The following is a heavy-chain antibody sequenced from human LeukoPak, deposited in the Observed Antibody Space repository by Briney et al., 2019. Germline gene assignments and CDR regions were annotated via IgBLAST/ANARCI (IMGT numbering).Heavy chain of an antibody. CDR2: ISYDGSNK. J-gene: IGHJ4*02. CDR1: GFTFSSYG. CDR3: ARSRAGLDH. V-gene: IGHV3-30*03. Sequence: GGSLRLSCAASGFTFSSYGMHWVRQAPGKGLEWVAVISYDGSNKYYADSVKGRFTIPRDNSKNTLYLQMNSLRAEDTAVYYCARSRAGLDHWGQGTLVTVSS. D-gene: IGHD5-24*01.